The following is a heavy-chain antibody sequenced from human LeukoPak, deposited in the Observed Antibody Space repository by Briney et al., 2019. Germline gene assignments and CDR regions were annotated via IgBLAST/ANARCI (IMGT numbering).Heavy chain of an antibody. V-gene: IGHV3-21*01. D-gene: IGHD7-27*01. CDR2: ISGSSTYI. J-gene: IGHJ4*02. CDR3: ASTTGDRDY. CDR1: GFTFSSYS. Sequence: PGGSLRLSCVASGFTFSSYSMNWVRQAPGKGLEWVSYISGSSTYIYYVDSLKGRFTISRDNAKNSLYLQMNSLRVEDTAVYYCASTTGDRDYWGQGTLVNVCS.